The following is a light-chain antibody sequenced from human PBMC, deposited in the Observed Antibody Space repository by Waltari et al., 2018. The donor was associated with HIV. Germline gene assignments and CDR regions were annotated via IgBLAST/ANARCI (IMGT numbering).Light chain of an antibody. CDR3: QQYGNSRGT. CDR1: QSVGSSY. J-gene: IGKJ4*01. CDR2: SAS. V-gene: IGKV3-20*01. Sequence: EIVLTQSPGTLSLSPGQRATLSCRAIQSVGSSYLAWYQQKPGQTPRLLIYSASSRATGIPDMFSGSESGTDFTLTISRLEPEDSAVYYCQQYGNSRGTFGGGTKVEVK.